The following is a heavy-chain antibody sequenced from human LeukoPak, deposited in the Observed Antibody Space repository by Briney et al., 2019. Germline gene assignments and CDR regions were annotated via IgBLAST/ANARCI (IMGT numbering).Heavy chain of an antibody. CDR1: GYTFTGYY. J-gene: IGHJ5*02. V-gene: IGHV1-2*02. D-gene: IGHD3-22*01. CDR3: ARDRDSSGKWFDP. Sequence: ASVKVSCKASGYTFTGYYMHWVRQAPGQGLEWMGWINPNSGGTNYAQKFQGRVTMTRDTPISTAYMELSRLRSDDTAVYYCARDRDSSGKWFDPWGQGTLVTVSS. CDR2: INPNSGGT.